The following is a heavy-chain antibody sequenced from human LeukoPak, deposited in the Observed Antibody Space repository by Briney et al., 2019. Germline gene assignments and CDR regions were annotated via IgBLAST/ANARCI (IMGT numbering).Heavy chain of an antibody. V-gene: IGHV1-8*02. CDR1: GGTFSSYA. Sequence: ASVKVSCKASGGTFSSYAISWVRQATGQGLEWMGWMSPNSGDTGYAQKFQGRVTMTSDSSISTAYMELSSLRSEDTAIYYCVRTPPNWGFDYWGQGTLVTVSS. J-gene: IGHJ4*02. CDR3: VRTPPNWGFDY. D-gene: IGHD7-27*01. CDR2: MSPNSGDT.